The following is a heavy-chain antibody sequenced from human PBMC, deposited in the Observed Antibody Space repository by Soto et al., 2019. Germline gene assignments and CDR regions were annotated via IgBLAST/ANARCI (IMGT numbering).Heavy chain of an antibody. D-gene: IGHD3-9*01. CDR1: GFTFSSYA. CDR3: ATFLEGNYDILTRPSGI. CDR2: ISGSGGST. J-gene: IGHJ4*03. V-gene: IGHV3-23*01. Sequence: GGSLRLSCAASGFTFSSYAMSWVRQAPGKGLEWVSAISGSGGSTYYADSVKGRFTISRDNSKNTLYLQMNSLRAEDTAVYYCATFLEGNYDILTRPSGIWGQGTMVTVFS.